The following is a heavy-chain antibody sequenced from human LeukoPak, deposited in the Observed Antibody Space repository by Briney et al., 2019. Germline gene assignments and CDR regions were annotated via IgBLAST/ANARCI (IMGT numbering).Heavy chain of an antibody. CDR3: ARGYYYGSSSTPGKY. V-gene: IGHV1-2*02. J-gene: IGHJ4*02. CDR1: GYTFTGYY. D-gene: IGHD3-10*01. Sequence: ASVKVSCKASGYTFTGYYMHWVRQAPGQGLEWMGWINPNSGGTNYAQKFQGRVTMTRDTSISTAYMELSRLRSDDTAVYYCARGYYYGSSSTPGKYWGQGTPVTVSS. CDR2: INPNSGGT.